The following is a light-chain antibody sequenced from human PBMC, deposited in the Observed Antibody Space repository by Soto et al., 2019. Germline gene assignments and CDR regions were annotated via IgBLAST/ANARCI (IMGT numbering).Light chain of an antibody. CDR3: TLYTTTNTYV. J-gene: IGLJ1*01. CDR2: EVS. Sequence: QSVLTQPPSVSGSPGQSVTISCTGTSSDVGNYNRVSWYQQSPGTAPKLMIYEVSNRPSGVPDRFSGSKSGNTASLTISGLQAEDEADYYCTLYTTTNTYVFGTGTKVTV. CDR1: SSDVGNYNR. V-gene: IGLV2-18*01.